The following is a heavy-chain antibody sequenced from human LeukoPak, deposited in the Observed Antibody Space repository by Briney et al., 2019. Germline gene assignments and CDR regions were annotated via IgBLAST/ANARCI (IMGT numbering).Heavy chain of an antibody. V-gene: IGHV4-61*01. CDR1: GGSISSGSYF. J-gene: IGHJ6*04. CDR3: ARKVRLRFNADV. Sequence: SETLSLTCTVSGGSISSGSYFWSWIRQPPGKGLEWIGYIYYSGSTNYNPSLKSRISISVDTSENQFSLKLSSVTAADTAVYYCARKVRLRFNADVWGKGTTVTVSS. D-gene: IGHD3-3*01. CDR2: IYYSGST.